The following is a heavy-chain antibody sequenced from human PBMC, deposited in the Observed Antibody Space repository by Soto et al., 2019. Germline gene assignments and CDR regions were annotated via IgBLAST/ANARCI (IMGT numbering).Heavy chain of an antibody. Sequence: ELQLVESGGGLVQPGGSLRLSCAASGFTFSDHYLDWVRQAPGKGLEWVARTQHKTNRYTTEYAASVTGRFTISRDDSKNSLSLQIDSLKTEDTAMYYCGTWIAGVGYWGQGTLVIVSS. D-gene: IGHD6-13*01. CDR3: GTWIAGVGY. J-gene: IGHJ4*02. CDR2: TQHKTNRYTT. CDR1: GFTFSDHY. V-gene: IGHV3-72*01.